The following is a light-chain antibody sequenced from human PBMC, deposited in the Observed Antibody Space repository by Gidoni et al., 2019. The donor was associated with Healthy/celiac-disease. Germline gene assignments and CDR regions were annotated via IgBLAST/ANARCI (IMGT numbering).Light chain of an antibody. CDR3: QQYYSTPQT. J-gene: IGKJ1*01. CDR2: WAS. CDR1: QSVLYSSNNKNY. V-gene: IGKV4-1*01. Sequence: DIVMTPSPDSLAVSLGERATLNCKSSQSVLYSSNNKNYLAWYQQKPGQPPNLLIYWASTRESGVPDRFSGSGSGTDFTLTISSLQAEDVAVYYCQQYYSTPQTFGQGTKVEIK.